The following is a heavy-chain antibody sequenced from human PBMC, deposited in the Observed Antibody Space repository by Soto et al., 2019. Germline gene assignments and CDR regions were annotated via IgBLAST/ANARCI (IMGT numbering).Heavy chain of an antibody. D-gene: IGHD3-10*01. Sequence: PGGSLRLSCAASGFTFDDYAMHWVRQAPGKGLEWVSGISWNSGSIGYADSVKGRFTISRDNAKKSLYLQMNSLRAEDTALYYCAKDMGGSGSPDYYYGMDVWGQATTLTVSS. J-gene: IGHJ6*02. CDR1: GFTFDDYA. CDR2: ISWNSGSI. V-gene: IGHV3-9*01. CDR3: AKDMGGSGSPDYYYGMDV.